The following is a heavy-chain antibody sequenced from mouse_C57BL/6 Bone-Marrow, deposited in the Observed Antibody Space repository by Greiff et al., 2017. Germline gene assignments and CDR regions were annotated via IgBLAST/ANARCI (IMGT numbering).Heavy chain of an antibody. CDR1: GYSITSGYY. D-gene: IGHD2-3*01. CDR3: ARGWLLRGY. Sequence: EVKLVESGPGLVKPSQSLSLTCSVTGYSITSGYYWNWIRQFPGNKLEWMGYISYDGSNNYNPSLKNRISITRDTSKNQFFLKLNSVTTEDTATYYCARGWLLRGYWGQGTTLTVSS. CDR2: ISYDGSN. J-gene: IGHJ2*01. V-gene: IGHV3-6*01.